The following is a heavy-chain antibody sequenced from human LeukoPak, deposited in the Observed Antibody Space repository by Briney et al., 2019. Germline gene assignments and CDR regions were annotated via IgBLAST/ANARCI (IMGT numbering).Heavy chain of an antibody. Sequence: GGSLRLSCAASGFTFSSYEMNWVRQAPGKGLEWVSYISSSGSTIYYADSMKGRFTISRDNAKNSLYLQMNSLRAEDTAVYYCASLREWAFDIWGQGTMVTVSS. D-gene: IGHD3-16*01. V-gene: IGHV3-48*03. CDR3: ASLREWAFDI. CDR2: ISSSGSTI. CDR1: GFTFSSYE. J-gene: IGHJ3*02.